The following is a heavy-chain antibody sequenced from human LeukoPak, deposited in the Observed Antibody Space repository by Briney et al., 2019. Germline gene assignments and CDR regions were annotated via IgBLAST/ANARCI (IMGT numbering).Heavy chain of an antibody. CDR3: ARGGRPMVRGVKHWNYYYYMYV. CDR1: GFTFSSNG. Sequence: GGTLSFSCAASGFTFSSNGMSWVRPAPGKGLEWVSAISGSGGNTSYADSVKGRFTIARDNSKNTLSLQMNSLRAEDTAVYYCARGGRPMVRGVKHWNYYYYMYVWGKGTTVTISS. CDR2: ISGSGGNT. D-gene: IGHD3-10*01. V-gene: IGHV3-23*01. J-gene: IGHJ6*03.